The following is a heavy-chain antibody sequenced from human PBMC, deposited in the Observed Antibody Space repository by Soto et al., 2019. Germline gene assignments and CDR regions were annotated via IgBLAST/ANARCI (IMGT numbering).Heavy chain of an antibody. CDR2: VHDSWGS. CDR3: ARRGSGSYHDY. CDR1: GGSISSYY. J-gene: IGHJ4*02. D-gene: IGHD3-10*01. V-gene: IGHV4-59*08. Sequence: SETLSLTCTVSGGSISSYYWSWIRQPPGKGLEWIGYVHDSWGSHYNPSLKSRVAISLDTSKSQFSLKLTSVTATDTAVYYCARRGSGSYHDYWGQGTLVTVSS.